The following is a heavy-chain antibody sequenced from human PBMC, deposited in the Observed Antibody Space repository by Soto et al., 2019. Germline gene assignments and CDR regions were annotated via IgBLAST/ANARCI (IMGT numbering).Heavy chain of an antibody. D-gene: IGHD7-27*01. Sequence: QVQLVESGGGVVQPGRSLRLSCAASGFTFSSYGMHWVRQAPGKGLEWVAVISYDGSKYYYADSVKGRFTISRDNSKNTVYLQMNSLRTEDTAVYYWATGEIYNYYGMDVWGQGTTVTVSS. CDR1: GFTFSSYG. J-gene: IGHJ6*02. CDR3: ATGEIYNYYGMDV. CDR2: ISYDGSKY. V-gene: IGHV3-30*03.